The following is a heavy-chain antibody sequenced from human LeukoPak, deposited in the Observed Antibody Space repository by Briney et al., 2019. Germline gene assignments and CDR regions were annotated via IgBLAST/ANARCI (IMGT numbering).Heavy chain of an antibody. CDR1: GFTFSSYS. J-gene: IGHJ4*02. Sequence: GGSLRLSCEASGFTFSSYSMNWVRQAPGKGLEWVSSISSSSSYIYYADSVKGRFTISRDNAKNSLYLQMNSLRAEDTAVYYCARDFGYCSSTSCYTPFDYWGQGTLVTVSS. CDR2: ISSSSSYI. CDR3: ARDFGYCSSTSCYTPFDY. D-gene: IGHD2-2*02. V-gene: IGHV3-21*01.